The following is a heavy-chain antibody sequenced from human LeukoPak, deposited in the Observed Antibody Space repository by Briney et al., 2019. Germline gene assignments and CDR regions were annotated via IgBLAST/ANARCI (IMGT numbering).Heavy chain of an antibody. CDR3: ARGGGNNSRVGSYYYMDV. CDR2: IYISWIT. J-gene: IGHJ6*03. Sequence: SETLSLTCTVSGGSTSSTTYYWGWIRQPPGKGLEWIGRIYISWITNYNPSLKSRVTMSVDTSKNQFSLKLTSVTAADTAVYYCARGGGNNSRVGSYYYMDVWGKGTTVTVSS. D-gene: IGHD3-16*01. CDR1: GGSTSSTTYY. V-gene: IGHV4-61*05.